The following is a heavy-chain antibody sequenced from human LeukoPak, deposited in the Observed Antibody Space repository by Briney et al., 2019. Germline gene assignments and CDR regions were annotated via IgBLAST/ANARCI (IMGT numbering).Heavy chain of an antibody. Sequence: SETLSLTCAVYSGSFGASYWSWISQPPGKGLEWIGEINHSEGTNYNPSLKSRVTITVDTSKNQFSLKMTSLTAADTALYYCARGRDHAGTHWYFDLWGRGTLVTVSS. CDR1: SGSFGASY. D-gene: IGHD1-26*01. J-gene: IGHJ2*01. CDR2: INHSEGT. V-gene: IGHV4-34*01. CDR3: ARGRDHAGTHWYFDL.